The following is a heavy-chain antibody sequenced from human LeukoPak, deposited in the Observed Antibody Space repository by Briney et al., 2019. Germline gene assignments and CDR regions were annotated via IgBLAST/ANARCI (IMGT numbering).Heavy chain of an antibody. J-gene: IGHJ4*02. CDR1: GFTFSDYY. CDR2: ISSSGSAI. CDR3: AREDLWFGEFLFDY. D-gene: IGHD3-10*01. V-gene: IGHV3-11*01. Sequence: PGGSLRLSCAASGFTFSDYYMSWIRQAPGKGLEWVSYISSSGSAIYYADSVKGRLTISRDNAKNSLYLQMNSLRAEDTAVYYCAREDLWFGEFLFDYWGQGTLVTVSS.